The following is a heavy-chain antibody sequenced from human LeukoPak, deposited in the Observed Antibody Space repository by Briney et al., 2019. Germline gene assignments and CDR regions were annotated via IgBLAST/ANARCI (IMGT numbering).Heavy chain of an antibody. D-gene: IGHD5-18*01. CDR2: IFNTGST. V-gene: IGHV4-61*02. CDR3: ARDICGYNYGCFDS. CDR1: GDSIGRASYY. Sequence: SETLSLTCAVSGDSIGRASYYWGWIRQPAGKAPEWIGRIFNTGSTSYNPSLKSRVTISVDTSKNQFSLNLRSVTAADTAVYYCARDICGYNYGCFDSWGQGTLVTVSS. J-gene: IGHJ4*02.